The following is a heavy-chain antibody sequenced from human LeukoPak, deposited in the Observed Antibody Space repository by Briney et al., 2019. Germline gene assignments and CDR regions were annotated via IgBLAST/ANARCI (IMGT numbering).Heavy chain of an antibody. CDR3: ARSYSGSYENYYYYMDV. V-gene: IGHV5-51*01. D-gene: IGHD1-26*01. J-gene: IGHJ6*03. CDR2: IYAGDSDI. CDR1: GYSFSSYY. Sequence: GESLKISCQASGYSFSSYYIGWVRQMPGKGLEWMGIIYAGDSDIRYSPSFEGQVTISADKSISTAYLQWSSLKASDTAMYYCARSYSGSYENYYYYMDVWGKGTTVTVSS.